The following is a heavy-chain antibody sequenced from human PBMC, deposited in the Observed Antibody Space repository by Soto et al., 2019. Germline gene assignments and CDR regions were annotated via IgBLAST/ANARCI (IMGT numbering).Heavy chain of an antibody. CDR3: ARVTGGHDSGGKYMDV. CDR2: IITFVGKA. Sequence: QVQLVQSGPEVKKQGSSVKVSCKTSGGTLSSYSISWVRQAPGQGLEWVGRIITFVGKANVAQQLQGRVTITADRTTDTTSIELRRLTSDDTAVYDCARVTGGHDSGGKYMDVWGTGTKVTVSS. V-gene: IGHV1-69*08. J-gene: IGHJ6*03. CDR1: GGTLSSYS. D-gene: IGHD5-12*01.